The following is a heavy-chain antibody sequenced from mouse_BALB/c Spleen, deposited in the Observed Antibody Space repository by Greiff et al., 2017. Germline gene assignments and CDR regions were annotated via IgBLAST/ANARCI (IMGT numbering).Heavy chain of an antibody. CDR1: GYTFTSYW. D-gene: IGHD2-4*01. V-gene: IGHV1-7*01. CDR2: INPSTGYT. Sequence: QVQLQQSGAELAKPGASVKMSCKASGYTFTSYWMHWVKQRPGQGLEWIGYINPSTGYTEYNQKFKDKATLTADKSSSTAYMQLSSLTSEDSAVYYCARSFDYRAWFAYWGQGTLVTVSA. J-gene: IGHJ3*01. CDR3: ARSFDYRAWFAY.